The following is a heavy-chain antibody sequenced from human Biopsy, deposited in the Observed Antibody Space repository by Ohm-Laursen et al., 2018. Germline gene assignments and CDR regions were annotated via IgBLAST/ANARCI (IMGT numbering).Heavy chain of an antibody. CDR1: GGSFSGYY. CDR2: ITHRGSA. D-gene: IGHD3-16*01. Sequence: SETLSLTCAVYGGSFSGYYWTWIRQPPGKGLEWIGEITHRGSASYNPSLKSRITVLVDTSKNQFSLKLRSVSAADTAVYFCARALDYYDPYYYYAMDVWGQGTSVTVSS. V-gene: IGHV4-34*01. J-gene: IGHJ6*02. CDR3: ARALDYYDPYYYYAMDV.